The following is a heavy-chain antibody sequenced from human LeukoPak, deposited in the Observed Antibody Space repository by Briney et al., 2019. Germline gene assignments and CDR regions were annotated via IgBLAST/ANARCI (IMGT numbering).Heavy chain of an antibody. J-gene: IGHJ3*02. CDR1: GFTFSSYA. V-gene: IGHV3-23*01. D-gene: IGHD6-13*01. CDR3: AREDYSSSWYNSAFDI. CDR2: ISGSGGRT. Sequence: GGSLRLSCTGSGFTFSSYAMSWVRQAPGKGLEWVSGISGSGGRTYYPDPVKGRFTISRDNSKNTLYLQMNSLRAEDTAVYYCAREDYSSSWYNSAFDIWGQGTMVTVSS.